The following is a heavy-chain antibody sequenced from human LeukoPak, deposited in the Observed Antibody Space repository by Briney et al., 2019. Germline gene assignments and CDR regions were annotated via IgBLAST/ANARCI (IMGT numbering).Heavy chain of an antibody. CDR2: IYYSGST. Sequence: SETLSLTCTVSGGSISNSNYYWGWIRQPPGTGLEWIGSIYYSGSTYYNPSLKSRVTISVDTSKNQFSLKLSSVTAADTAVYYCARHEYSSGWYAAYYFDYWGQGTLVTVSS. J-gene: IGHJ4*02. D-gene: IGHD6-19*01. V-gene: IGHV4-39*01. CDR3: ARHEYSSGWYAAYYFDY. CDR1: GGSISNSNYY.